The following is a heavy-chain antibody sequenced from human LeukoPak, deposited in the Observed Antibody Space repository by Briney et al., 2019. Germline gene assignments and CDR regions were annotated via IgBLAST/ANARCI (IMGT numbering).Heavy chain of an antibody. CDR2: ISYDGSNK. CDR1: GFTFSDHG. D-gene: IGHD3-3*01. Sequence: GGSLRLSCAASGFTFSDHGMHWVRQAPGKGLEWLAVISYDGSNKYYTDSVKGRFTISRDNSKNTLYLQMNSLRAEDTAVYYCAREPYYDFWSGYYLDYWGQGTLVTVSS. CDR3: AREPYYDFWSGYYLDY. J-gene: IGHJ4*02. V-gene: IGHV3-30*03.